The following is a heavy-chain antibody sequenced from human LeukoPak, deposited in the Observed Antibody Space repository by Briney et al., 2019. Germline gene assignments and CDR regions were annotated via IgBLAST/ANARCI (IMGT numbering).Heavy chain of an antibody. CDR3: AKDSVERFGELFSYYYYYGMDV. D-gene: IGHD3-10*01. Sequence: GGSLRLSCAASGFTFSSYAMTWVRRAPGKGLEWVSGLSGSGGSKYYADSVKGRFTISRDNSKNTLYLQMNSLRAEDTAVYYCAKDSVERFGELFSYYYYYGMDVWGQGTTVTVSS. CDR2: LSGSGGSK. V-gene: IGHV3-23*01. J-gene: IGHJ6*02. CDR1: GFTFSSYA.